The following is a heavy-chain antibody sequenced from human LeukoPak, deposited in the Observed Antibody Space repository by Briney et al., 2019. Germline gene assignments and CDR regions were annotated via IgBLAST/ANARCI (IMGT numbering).Heavy chain of an antibody. J-gene: IGHJ4*02. CDR3: ARVVRPSAMAPRYYFDY. D-gene: IGHD5-18*01. CDR2: IRSKIYGETT. Sequence: PGGSLRLSCTGSGFNFGDYAMSWVRQAPGKGPEWVGFIRSKIYGETTQYAASVKGRFTISRDDSKSIAYLQMNSLKTEDTAVYYCARVVRPSAMAPRYYFDYWGQGTLVTVSS. V-gene: IGHV3-49*04. CDR1: GFNFGDYA.